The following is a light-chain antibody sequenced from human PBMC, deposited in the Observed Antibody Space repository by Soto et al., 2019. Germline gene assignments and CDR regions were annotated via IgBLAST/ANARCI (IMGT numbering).Light chain of an antibody. J-gene: IGLJ2*01. CDR3: GKGDSSLSAVV. CDR1: SSNIGNNY. V-gene: IGLV1-51*01. CDR2: DNN. Sequence: QSVLTQPPSVSAAPGQKVTISCSGSSSNIGNNYVSWYQQLPGTAPKLLIYDNNKRPSGIPDRFSGSKSGTSATLGITGLQTGDEADYYWGKGDSSLSAVVLGGGTK.